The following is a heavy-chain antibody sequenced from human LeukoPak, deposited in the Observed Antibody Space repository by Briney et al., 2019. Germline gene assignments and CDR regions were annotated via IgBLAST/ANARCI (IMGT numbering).Heavy chain of an antibody. J-gene: IGHJ1*01. D-gene: IGHD2-2*01. V-gene: IGHV4-30-4*08. CDR3: ARDHCSSTSCYRSYFQH. CDR2: IYDSGST. CDR1: GGSISSGDYY. Sequence: PSETLSLTCTVSGGSISSGDYYWSWIRQPPGKGLEWIGYIYDSGSTYYNPSLKSRVTISVDTSKNQFSLKLSSVTAADTAVYYCARDHCSSTSCYRSYFQHWGQGTLVTVSS.